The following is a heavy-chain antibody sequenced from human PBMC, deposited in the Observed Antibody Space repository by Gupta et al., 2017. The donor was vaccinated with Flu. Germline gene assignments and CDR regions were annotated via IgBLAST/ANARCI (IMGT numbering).Heavy chain of an antibody. V-gene: IGHV4-34*01. CDR1: CGSFSDYY. J-gene: IGHJ6*02. CDR3: ARGRHGMDV. CDR2: INHSGYT. Sequence: QVQLQQWGAGLLKPSETLSLTCAVYCGSFSDYYWSCIHQPPGKGLEWIGDINHSGYTNYNPSLKSRVTISVDTSKNQFSLKLSSMTAADTAVYYCARGRHGMDVWGQGTTVSVSS.